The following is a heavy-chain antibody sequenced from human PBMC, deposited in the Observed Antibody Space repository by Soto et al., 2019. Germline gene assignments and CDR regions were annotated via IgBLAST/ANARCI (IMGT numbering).Heavy chain of an antibody. CDR2: INHSGST. D-gene: IGHD6-19*01. CDR3: ARHSYSSGWDRGHFDY. J-gene: IGHJ4*02. Sequence: SETLSLTCVVYGGSFSGDYWSWIRQPPGKGLEWIGDINHSGSTNYNPSLKSRVTISVDTSKNQFSLELSSVTAADTAVYYCARHSYSSGWDRGHFDYWGQGTLVTVSS. V-gene: IGHV4-34*01. CDR1: GGSFSGDY.